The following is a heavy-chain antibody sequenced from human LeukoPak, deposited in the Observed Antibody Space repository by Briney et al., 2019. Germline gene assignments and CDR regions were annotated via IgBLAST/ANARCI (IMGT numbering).Heavy chain of an antibody. J-gene: IGHJ4*02. CDR2: IYRSGGT. D-gene: IGHD2-2*01. CDR3: ARGAEKTAVAGHYSFDY. CDR1: GDSISGYY. V-gene: IGHV4-4*07. Sequence: SETLSLTCTVSGDSISGYYWTWVRQPAGKGLEWIGRIYRSGGTYSNPSLRGRVTISLDMSNNQFSLKVTSLTAADTAVYYCARGAEKTAVAGHYSFDYWGQGILVSVSS.